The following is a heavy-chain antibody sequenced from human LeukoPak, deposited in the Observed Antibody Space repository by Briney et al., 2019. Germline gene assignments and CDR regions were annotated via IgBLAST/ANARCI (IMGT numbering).Heavy chain of an antibody. Sequence: SETLSLTCTVSGGSISSYYWSWIRQPPGKGLEWIGYIYYSGSTNYNPSLKSRVTISVDTSKNQFSLKLSSVTAADTAVYYCARLPPIRYCSGGSCYAEPYYYGMDVWGQGTTVTVSS. CDR2: IYYSGST. J-gene: IGHJ6*02. CDR3: ARLPPIRYCSGGSCYAEPYYYGMDV. CDR1: GGSISSYY. D-gene: IGHD2-15*01. V-gene: IGHV4-59*08.